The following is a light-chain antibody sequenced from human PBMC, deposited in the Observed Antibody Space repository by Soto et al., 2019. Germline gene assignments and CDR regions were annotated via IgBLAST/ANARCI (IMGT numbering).Light chain of an antibody. Sequence: QSVLTQPRSVAEAPSQRVTISCSVSSSNIGNNAVNWYQQLPGKSPKLLIYYDNLLPSGVSDRFSGSKSGTSASLAISGLQSEDEADYYCAVWDDSLNAYVFGIGTKVTVL. CDR1: SSNIGNNA. J-gene: IGLJ1*01. CDR3: AVWDDSLNAYV. CDR2: YDN. V-gene: IGLV1-36*01.